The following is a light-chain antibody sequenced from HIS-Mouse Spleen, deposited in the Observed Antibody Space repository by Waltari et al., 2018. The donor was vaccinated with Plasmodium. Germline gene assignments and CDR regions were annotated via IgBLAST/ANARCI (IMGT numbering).Light chain of an antibody. CDR1: SSDVGGYNY. V-gene: IGLV2-8*01. J-gene: IGLJ2*01. CDR2: EVS. Sequence: QSALPQPPSASGSPGQSVPISCTGPSSDVGGYNYVSWYQQPPGKAPKLMIYEVSKRPSGVPDRFSGSKSGNTASLTVSGLQAEDEADYYCSSYAGSNNLVFGGGTKLTVL. CDR3: SSYAGSNNLV.